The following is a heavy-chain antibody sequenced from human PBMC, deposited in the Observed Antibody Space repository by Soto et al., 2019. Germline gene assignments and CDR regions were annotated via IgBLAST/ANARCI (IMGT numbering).Heavy chain of an antibody. D-gene: IGHD6-13*01. CDR3: ARDFSAAAGTIFYYYYGMDV. CDR1: GVTFSSYS. Sequence: GGSLRLSCAAAGVTFSSYSMNWVRQAPGEGLEWVSSISSSSSYIYYADSVKGRFTISRDNAKNSLYLQMNSLRAEDTAVYYCARDFSAAAGTIFYYYYGMDVWGQGTTVTVSS. CDR2: ISSSSSYI. V-gene: IGHV3-21*01. J-gene: IGHJ6*02.